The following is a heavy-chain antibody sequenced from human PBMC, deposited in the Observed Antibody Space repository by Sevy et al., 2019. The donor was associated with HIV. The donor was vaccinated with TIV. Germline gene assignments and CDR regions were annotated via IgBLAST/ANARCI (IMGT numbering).Heavy chain of an antibody. J-gene: IGHJ4*02. CDR1: GFTFCYYD. Sequence: GGSLRLSCAASGFTFCYYDMNWVRQAPGKGLEWVSSISSGSSYIFYADSVKGRFTISRDNAKNSLYLQMNSLRAEDTAVYYCASPLNYYDSPSAYWGQGTLVTVSS. D-gene: IGHD3-22*01. CDR2: ISSGSSYI. V-gene: IGHV3-21*04. CDR3: ASPLNYYDSPSAY.